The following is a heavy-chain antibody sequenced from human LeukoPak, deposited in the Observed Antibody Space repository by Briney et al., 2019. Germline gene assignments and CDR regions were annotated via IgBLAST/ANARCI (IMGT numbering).Heavy chain of an antibody. CDR2: INHSGSA. D-gene: IGHD3-22*01. J-gene: IGHJ4*02. CDR3: ARARGDYYDSSCYYSAFDY. Sequence: SETLSLTCAVYGGPFSGYYWSWIRKPPGKGLDWIGKINHSGSANYNPSLKTRVTISVDMSKNQFSLKLCSVTAADTAVYYCARARGDYYDSSCYYSAFDYWGRGTLVTVSP. CDR1: GGPFSGYY. V-gene: IGHV4-34*01.